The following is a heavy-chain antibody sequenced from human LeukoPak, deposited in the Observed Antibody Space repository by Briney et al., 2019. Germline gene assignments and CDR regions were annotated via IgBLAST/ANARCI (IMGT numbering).Heavy chain of an antibody. Sequence: SETLSLTCTVSGGSIRNGGYYWSWIRQHPGKGLEWIGYIYYSGSTYYNPSLKSRVTISVDTSKNQFSLKLSSVTAADTAVYYCAREKGYGDHVWFDPWGQGTLVTVSS. CDR1: GGSIRNGGYY. CDR2: IYYSGST. V-gene: IGHV4-31*03. CDR3: AREKGYGDHVWFDP. J-gene: IGHJ5*02. D-gene: IGHD4-17*01.